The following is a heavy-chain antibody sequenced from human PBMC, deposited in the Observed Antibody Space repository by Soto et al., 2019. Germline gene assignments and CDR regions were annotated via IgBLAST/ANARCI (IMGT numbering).Heavy chain of an antibody. J-gene: IGHJ4*02. Sequence: SETLSLTCTVSGGSIRDYYWGWIRQSPGKGLEWIGYIYYTGTTKYNPSLKSRVTISVDSSKNQFSLKLDSVTASDTAVYYCARLGGYYQAFDSWGQGTLVTVSS. D-gene: IGHD3-3*01. CDR3: ARLGGYYQAFDS. CDR1: GGSIRDYY. CDR2: IYYTGTT. V-gene: IGHV4-59*08.